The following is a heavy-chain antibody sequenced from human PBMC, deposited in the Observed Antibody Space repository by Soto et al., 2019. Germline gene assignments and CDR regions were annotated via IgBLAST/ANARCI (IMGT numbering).Heavy chain of an antibody. Sequence: GGSLRLSCAAAGFTFSSYWMSWVRQAPGKGLEWVANIKQDGSEKYYVDSVKGRFTISRDNAKNSLYLQMNSPRAEDTAVYYFARVRVFGSGTYSIFFDYWGQGTLVTVSS. V-gene: IGHV3-7*01. D-gene: IGHD3-10*01. J-gene: IGHJ4*02. CDR1: GFTFSSYW. CDR3: ARVRVFGSGTYSIFFDY. CDR2: IKQDGSEK.